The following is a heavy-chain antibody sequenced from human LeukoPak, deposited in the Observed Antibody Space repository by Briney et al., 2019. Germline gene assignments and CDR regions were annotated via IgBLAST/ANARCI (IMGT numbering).Heavy chain of an antibody. J-gene: IGHJ4*02. CDR2: INDNGDDT. Sequence: GGSLRLSCAASGFTFRNYAMTWVRQAPGKGLEWVSEINDNGDDTYYADFVKGRFTISRDNSKNTVYLQMNSLRVDDTAVYYCARGKIRYSYGRFDYWGQGILVTVSS. CDR1: GFTFRNYA. CDR3: ARGKIRYSYGRFDY. D-gene: IGHD5-18*01. V-gene: IGHV3-23*01.